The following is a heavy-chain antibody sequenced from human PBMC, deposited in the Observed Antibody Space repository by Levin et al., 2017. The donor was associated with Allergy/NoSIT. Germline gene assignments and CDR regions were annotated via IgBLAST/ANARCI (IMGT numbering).Heavy chain of an antibody. CDR2: ISSTSSSI. V-gene: IGHV3-21*01. J-gene: IGHJ5*02. D-gene: IGHD4-17*01. CDR1: GFTFSTYT. CDR3: ARDFRPTTVTKWFDP. Sequence: GGSLRLSCAASGFTFSTYTMNWVRQTPEKGLEWVSSISSTSSSIYYADSVRGRFTISRDNAKNSLYLQMNSLRAEDTAIYYCARDFRPTTVTKWFDPWGQGTLVTVSS.